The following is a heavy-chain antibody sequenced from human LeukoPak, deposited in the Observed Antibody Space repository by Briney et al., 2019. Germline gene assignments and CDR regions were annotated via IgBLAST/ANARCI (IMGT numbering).Heavy chain of an antibody. CDR3: ARRSWTRTWFDP. Sequence: ASLKLSCKASGYTFTSYDINWVRQATGQGLEWMGWMNPNSGNTGYAQKFQGRVTMTRNTSISTAYMELSSLRSEDTAVYYCARRSWTRTWFDPWGQGTLVTVSS. CDR1: GYTFTSYD. J-gene: IGHJ5*02. CDR2: MNPNSGNT. V-gene: IGHV1-8*01. D-gene: IGHD1-1*01.